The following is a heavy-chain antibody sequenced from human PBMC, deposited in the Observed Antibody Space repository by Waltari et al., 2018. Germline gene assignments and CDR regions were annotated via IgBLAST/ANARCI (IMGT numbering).Heavy chain of an antibody. D-gene: IGHD2-15*01. Sequence: EVQLVQSGAEVKKPGATVKISCKASGYTFTDYYMHWVQQAPGKGLEWMGRVDPEDGETRYAEKFQGRVTITADTSTDTAYMELSSLRSEDTAVYYCATLGGPEDIVVVFDYWGQGTLVPVSS. CDR1: GYTFTDYY. V-gene: IGHV1-69-2*01. J-gene: IGHJ4*02. CDR3: ATLGGPEDIVVVFDY. CDR2: VDPEDGET.